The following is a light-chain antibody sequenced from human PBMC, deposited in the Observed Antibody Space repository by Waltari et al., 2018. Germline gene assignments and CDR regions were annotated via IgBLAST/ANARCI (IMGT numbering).Light chain of an antibody. Sequence: SSELTQDPAVSVALGPTVKITCQGDSLRSYSPIWYQQKPGQAPIIVIYAKNNRPSGTPDRFSGSRSGNTASLIITGAQAEDEADYYCNSRDSSGNHVVFGGGTKLTVL. V-gene: IGLV3-19*01. CDR2: AKN. CDR3: NSRDSSGNHVV. J-gene: IGLJ3*02. CDR1: SLRSYS.